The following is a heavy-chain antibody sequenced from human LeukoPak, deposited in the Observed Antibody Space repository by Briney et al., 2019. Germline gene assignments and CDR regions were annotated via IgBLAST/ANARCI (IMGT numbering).Heavy chain of an antibody. V-gene: IGHV4-4*07. J-gene: IGHJ5*02. CDR3: ARSLPKYSSGWYWFDP. CDR2: IYTSGST. Sequence: SETLSLTCSVSGGSISSYYWSWIRQPAGKGLEWIGRIYTSGSTNYNPSLKSRVTMSVDTSKNQFSLKLSSVTAADTAVYYCARSLPKYSSGWYWFDPWGQGTLVTVSS. D-gene: IGHD6-19*01. CDR1: GGSISSYY.